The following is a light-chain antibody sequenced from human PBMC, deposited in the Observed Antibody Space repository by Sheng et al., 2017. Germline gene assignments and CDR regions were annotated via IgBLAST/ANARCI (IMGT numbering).Light chain of an antibody. J-gene: IGKJ2*01. CDR3: QQYNDWPRT. CDR1: QSVGTN. Sequence: EIVMTQSPATLSVSPGERVTLSCWASQSVGTNVAWYQQKPGQAPRLLIYGASTRATGIPARFSGSGSGTDLSLTISSLQSEDFAVYWCQQYNDWPRTFGQGTKLEIK. CDR2: GAS. V-gene: IGKV3-15*01.